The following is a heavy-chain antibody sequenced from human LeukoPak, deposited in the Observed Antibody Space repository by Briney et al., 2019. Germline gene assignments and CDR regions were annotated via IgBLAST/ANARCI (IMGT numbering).Heavy chain of an antibody. D-gene: IGHD3-22*01. CDR3: ARLPYYDSSGYSYYFDY. V-gene: IGHV5-51*01. CDR1: GYSFTSYW. Sequence: MRGESLKISCKGSGYSFTSYWIGWVRQMPGKGLEWMGIIYPGDSDIRYSPSFQGQVTISADKSISTAYLQWSSLKASDTAMYYCARLPYYDSSGYSYYFDYWGQGTLVTVSS. CDR2: IYPGDSDI. J-gene: IGHJ4*02.